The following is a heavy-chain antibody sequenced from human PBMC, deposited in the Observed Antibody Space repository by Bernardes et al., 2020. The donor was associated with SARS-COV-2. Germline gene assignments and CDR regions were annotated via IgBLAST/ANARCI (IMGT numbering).Heavy chain of an antibody. CDR2: ISYDGNKK. J-gene: IGHJ5*02. D-gene: IGHD4-17*01. CDR3: ARDRGLRFTFWFDP. V-gene: IGHV3-33*08. Sequence: GGSLRLSCVASGFSISNYGMHWVRQAPGKGLEWVAVISYDGNKKYYAESAKGRFTISRDNSKNTLYLQMNSLRAEDTAVYYCARDRGLRFTFWFDPWGQGTLVTVSS. CDR1: GFSISNYG.